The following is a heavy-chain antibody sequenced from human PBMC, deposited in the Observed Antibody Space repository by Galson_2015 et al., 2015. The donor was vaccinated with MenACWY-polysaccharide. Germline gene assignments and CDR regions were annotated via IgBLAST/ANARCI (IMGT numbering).Heavy chain of an antibody. CDR1: GFTFGKSG. CDR2: ISYDGSNK. J-gene: IGHJ5*02. CDR3: AKTPGTAVSNWFYP. D-gene: IGHD1-14*01. Sequence: SLRLSCAGSGFTFGKSGLHWVRQAPGRGLEWVAFISYDGSNKYYGDSVKGRFTISRDNSKNILYLQMNNLRAEDTAVYYCAKTPGTAVSNWFYPSGSRSLVTVAS. V-gene: IGHV3-30*18.